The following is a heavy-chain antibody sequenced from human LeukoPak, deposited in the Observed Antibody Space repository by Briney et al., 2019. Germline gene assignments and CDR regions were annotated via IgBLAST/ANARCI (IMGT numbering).Heavy chain of an antibody. CDR2: ISAYNGNT. CDR3: ARDFPHYDYVWGSYLPLMNDAFDI. V-gene: IGHV1-18*01. J-gene: IGHJ3*02. D-gene: IGHD3-16*02. CDR1: GGTFSSYT. Sequence: GASVKVSCKASGGTFSSYTISWVRQAPGQGLEWMGWISAYNGNTNYAQKLQGRVTMTTDTSTSTAYMELRSLRSDDTAVYYCARDFPHYDYVWGSYLPLMNDAFDIWGQGTMVTVSS.